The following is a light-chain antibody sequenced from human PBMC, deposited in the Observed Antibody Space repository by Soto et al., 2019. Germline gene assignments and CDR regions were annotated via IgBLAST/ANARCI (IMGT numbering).Light chain of an antibody. V-gene: IGLV2-8*01. Sequence: QSALTQPPSASGSPGQSVTISCTGTSSDVGAYKYVSWYQQYPGKAPKLMICEVTKRPSGVPDRFSGSKSGNTASLTVSGLQAEDEADYYCTSYVGNDIWVFGGGTQLTVL. CDR3: TSYVGNDIWV. CDR2: EVT. CDR1: SSDVGAYKY. J-gene: IGLJ3*02.